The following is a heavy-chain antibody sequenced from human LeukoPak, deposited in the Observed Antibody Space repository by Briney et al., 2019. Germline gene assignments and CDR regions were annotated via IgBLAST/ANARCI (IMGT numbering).Heavy chain of an antibody. J-gene: IGHJ4*02. D-gene: IGHD4-23*01. V-gene: IGHV1-69*05. CDR2: IIPIFGTA. Sequence: SVKVSCKASGGTFSSYAVSWVRQAPGQGLEWMGGIIPIFGTANYAQKFQGRVTITTDESTSTAYMELSSLRFEDTAVYYCARGGNSGTFDYWGRGTLVTVSS. CDR1: GGTFSSYA. CDR3: ARGGNSGTFDY.